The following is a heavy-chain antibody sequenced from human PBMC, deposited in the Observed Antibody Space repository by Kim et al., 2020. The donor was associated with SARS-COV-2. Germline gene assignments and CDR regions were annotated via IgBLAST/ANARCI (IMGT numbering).Heavy chain of an antibody. CDR1: GFTFSSYV. V-gene: IGHV3-30*04. J-gene: IGHJ4*02. CDR2: ISYDGGTK. Sequence: GGSLRLSCAASGFTFSSYVMHWVRQAPGKGLEWVAVISYDGGTKYYADSVEGRFTISRDNSKNTLYLQMNSLRAEDTAVYYCASQQLIFGAPWYYCDYWGQGTVVTVSS. D-gene: IGHD3-16*01. CDR3: ASQQLIFGAPWYYCDY.